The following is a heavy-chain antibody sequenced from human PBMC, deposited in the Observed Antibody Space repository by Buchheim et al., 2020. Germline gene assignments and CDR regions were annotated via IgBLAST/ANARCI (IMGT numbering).Heavy chain of an antibody. CDR3: ARSYCSSTSCYKFTGIGNWFDP. D-gene: IGHD2-2*02. CDR1: GFTFSDYY. J-gene: IGHJ5*02. Sequence: QVQLVESGGGLVKPGGSLRLSCAASGFTFSDYYMSWIRQAPGKGLEWVSYISSSSSYTNYADSVKGRFTISRDNAKNSLYLQMNSLRAEDTAVYYCARSYCSSTSCYKFTGIGNWFDPWGQGTL. V-gene: IGHV3-11*06. CDR2: ISSSSSYT.